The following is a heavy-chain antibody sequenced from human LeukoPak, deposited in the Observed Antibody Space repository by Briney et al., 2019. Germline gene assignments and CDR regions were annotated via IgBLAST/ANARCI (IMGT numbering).Heavy chain of an antibody. V-gene: IGHV6-1*01. CDR3: GRATDFGVVAN. D-gene: IGHD3-3*01. CDR1: GDSVPSNGAC. Sequence: SPTLSLTCAISGDSVPSNGACWNWIRQSPSRGLEWLGRTYYRSQQWHSDYAPSMKGRITLNPDTAKNQFSLQLNSMTPEDTAVYYCGRATDFGVVANWGQGTLVTVSS. J-gene: IGHJ4*02. CDR2: TYYRSQQWHS.